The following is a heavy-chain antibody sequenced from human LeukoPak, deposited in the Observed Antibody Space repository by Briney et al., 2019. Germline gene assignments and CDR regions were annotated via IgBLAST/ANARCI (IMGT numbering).Heavy chain of an antibody. CDR3: AKGSSSSWYLARTNWFDP. Sequence: PGGSLRLSCAASGFTFSSYAMSWVRQAPGKGLEWVSAISGSGGSTYYADSMKGRFTISRDNSKNTLYLQMNSLRAEDTAVYYCAKGSSSSWYLARTNWFDPWGQGTLVTVSS. D-gene: IGHD6-13*01. CDR2: ISGSGGST. V-gene: IGHV3-23*01. J-gene: IGHJ5*02. CDR1: GFTFSSYA.